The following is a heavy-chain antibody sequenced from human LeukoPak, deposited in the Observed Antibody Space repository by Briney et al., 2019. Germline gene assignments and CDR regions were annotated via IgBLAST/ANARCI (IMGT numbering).Heavy chain of an antibody. CDR3: ARDPSGSGSYSSMDV. CDR2: ISYDGSNK. Sequence: PGGSLRLSCAASGFTFSSYAMHWVRQAPGKGLEGVAVISYDGSNKYYADSVKGRFTISRDNSKNTLYLQMNSPRAEDTAVYYCARDPSGSGSYSSMDVWGQGTTVTVSS. V-gene: IGHV3-30-3*01. D-gene: IGHD3-10*01. CDR1: GFTFSSYA. J-gene: IGHJ6*02.